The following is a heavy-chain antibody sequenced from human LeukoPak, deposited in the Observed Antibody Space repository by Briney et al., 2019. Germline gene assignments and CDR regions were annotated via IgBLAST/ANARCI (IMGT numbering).Heavy chain of an antibody. V-gene: IGHV4-59*01. D-gene: IGHD2-15*01. CDR1: GVSISSYY. J-gene: IGHJ3*01. Sequence: SETLSLTCAVSGVSISSYYWNWMRQSPGKGLEWIGFSHYSGAALYNPSLNSRVTISVDTSKNQFSLKLDSVSAADTAVYYCARWGEGGGYVVRAFDVWGQGQWSPSLQ. CDR2: SHYSGAA. CDR3: ARWGEGGGYVVRAFDV.